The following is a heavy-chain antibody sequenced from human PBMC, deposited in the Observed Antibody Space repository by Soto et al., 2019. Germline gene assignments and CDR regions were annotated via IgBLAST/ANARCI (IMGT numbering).Heavy chain of an antibody. CDR3: ARVLGGSGRNRASNWFDP. CDR1: GGSISSYY. D-gene: IGHD3-10*01. J-gene: IGHJ5*02. V-gene: IGHV4-59*01. CDR2: IYYSGST. Sequence: SETLSLTCTVSGGSISSYYWSWIRQPPGKGLEWIGYIYYSGSTNYNPSLKSRVTISVDTSKNQFSLKLSSVTAADTAVYYCARVLGGSGRNRASNWFDPWGQGTLVTVSS.